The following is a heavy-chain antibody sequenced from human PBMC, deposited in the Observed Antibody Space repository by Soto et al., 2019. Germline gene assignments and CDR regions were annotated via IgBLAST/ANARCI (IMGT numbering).Heavy chain of an antibody. V-gene: IGHV1-69*02. J-gene: IGHJ4*02. CDR2: IIPVLDKA. Sequence: QVQLVQSGAEVKKPGSSVKVSCKTSGGTFSTYTLSWVRQDPGQGLEWMGRIIPVLDKADYAQRFQGRLTITADRSTSTANMELSSLSSEDTAIYYCARGATAGDSAVHYWGQGTLVSVSS. CDR3: ARGATAGDSAVHY. CDR1: GGTFSTYT. D-gene: IGHD2-21*01.